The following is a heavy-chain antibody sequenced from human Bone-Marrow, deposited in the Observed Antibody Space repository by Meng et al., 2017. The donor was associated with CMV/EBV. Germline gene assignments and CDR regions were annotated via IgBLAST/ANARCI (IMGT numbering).Heavy chain of an antibody. V-gene: IGHV3-66*01. Sequence: GGSLRLSCAASGFTVSSNYMSWVRQAPGKGLEWVSVIYSGGSTYYADSVKGRFTISRDNSKNTLYLQMNSLRAEDTAVYYCARDWLSDIVVVPAAIFDYWGQGTLVTVSS. CDR2: IYSGGST. CDR3: ARDWLSDIVVVPAAIFDY. J-gene: IGHJ4*02. D-gene: IGHD2-2*01. CDR1: GFTVSSNY.